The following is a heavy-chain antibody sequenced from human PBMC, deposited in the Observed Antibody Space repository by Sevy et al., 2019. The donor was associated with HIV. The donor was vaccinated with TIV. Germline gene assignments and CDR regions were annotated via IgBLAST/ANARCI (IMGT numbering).Heavy chain of an antibody. J-gene: IGHJ4*02. Sequence: GGSLRLSCAGSGFTFSTYGMHWVRQAPGKGLEWVAVIWFDGSNTYYADSVKGRFTISRDIAKNTLHLQMNSLRAEDTAVYYCARDLEFYDYGDYGPAFMPDYWGQGTLVTVSS. CDR3: ARDLEFYDYGDYGPAFMPDY. CDR1: GFTFSTYG. V-gene: IGHV3-33*01. CDR2: IWFDGSNT. D-gene: IGHD4-17*01.